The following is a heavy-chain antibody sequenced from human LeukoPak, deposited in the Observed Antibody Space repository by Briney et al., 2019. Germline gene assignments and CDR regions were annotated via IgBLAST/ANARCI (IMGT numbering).Heavy chain of an antibody. CDR3: ARVRGNGWYFDL. J-gene: IGHJ2*01. V-gene: IGHV3-48*02. D-gene: IGHD4-23*01. CDR1: GFTFSIYS. CDR2: ISGSSSTI. Sequence: GGSLRLSCAASGFTFSIYSMNWVRQAPGKGLEWVSYISGSSSTIYYADSVKGRFTISRDNAKNSLYLQMNSLRDEDTAVYYCARVRGNGWYFDLWGRGTLVTVSS.